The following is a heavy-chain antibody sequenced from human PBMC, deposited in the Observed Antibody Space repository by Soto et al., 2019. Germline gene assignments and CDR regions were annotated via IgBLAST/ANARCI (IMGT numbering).Heavy chain of an antibody. V-gene: IGHV3-49*04. J-gene: IGHJ4*02. CDR1: GFTFGDYT. Sequence: GGSLRLSCTTSGFTFGDYTMGWVRQAPGKGLEWVGFIRSKGFGGTTEYAASVKGRFTISRDDSKSIAYLQMSSLKTEETAVYYCAREVRGSSYVFDYWGQGALVTVSS. CDR2: IRSKGFGGTT. D-gene: IGHD5-18*01. CDR3: AREVRGSSYVFDY.